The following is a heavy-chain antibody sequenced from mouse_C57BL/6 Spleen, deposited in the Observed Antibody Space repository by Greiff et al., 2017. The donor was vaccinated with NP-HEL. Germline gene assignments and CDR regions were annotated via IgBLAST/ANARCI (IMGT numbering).Heavy chain of an antibody. D-gene: IGHD1-1*01. Sequence: VQLKQSGPELVKPGASVKISCKASGYTFTDYYMNWVKQSHGKSLEWIGDINPNNGGTSYNQKFKGKATLTVDKSSSTAYMELRSLTSEDSAVYYCARTVATRYWYFDVWGTGTTVTVSS. V-gene: IGHV1-26*01. CDR1: GYTFTDYY. CDR3: ARTVATRYWYFDV. CDR2: INPNNGGT. J-gene: IGHJ1*03.